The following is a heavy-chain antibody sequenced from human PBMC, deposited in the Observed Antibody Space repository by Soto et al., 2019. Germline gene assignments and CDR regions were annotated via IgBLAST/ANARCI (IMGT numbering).Heavy chain of an antibody. CDR3: ARGLRRQLLNWFDP. J-gene: IGHJ5*02. D-gene: IGHD2-2*01. Sequence: PSETLSLTCTVSGGSISSYYWSWIRQPPGKGLEWIGYIYYIGSTNYNPSLKSRVTISVDTSKNQFSLKLSSVTAADTAVYYCARGLRRQLLNWFDPWGQLTMVTV. CDR1: GGSISSYY. V-gene: IGHV4-59*01. CDR2: IYYIGST.